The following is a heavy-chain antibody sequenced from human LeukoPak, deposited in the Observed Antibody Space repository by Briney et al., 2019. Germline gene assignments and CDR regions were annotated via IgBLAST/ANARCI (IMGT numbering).Heavy chain of an antibody. CDR2: ISSSGIYT. Sequence: GGSLRLSCALSGFTSSSYWMHWVRQVPGKGLEWVSYISSSGIYTYYADSVKGRFTISRDNAKNSLYLHMSSLRAEDTSVYYCARSVYHGSGTSRDDFWGQGTLVTVSS. CDR1: GFTSSSYW. D-gene: IGHD3-10*01. J-gene: IGHJ4*02. CDR3: ARSVYHGSGTSRDDF. V-gene: IGHV3-21*01.